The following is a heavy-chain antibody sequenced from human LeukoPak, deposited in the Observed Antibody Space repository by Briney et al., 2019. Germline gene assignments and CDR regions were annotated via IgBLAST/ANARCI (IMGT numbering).Heavy chain of an antibody. CDR1: EFTFSTYN. D-gene: IGHD3-9*01. V-gene: IGHV3-33*08. Sequence: GGSLRLSCAASEFTFSTYNMHWVRQAPGKGLEWVTFIWYDASNKYYAESVKGRFTISRDNSRNTVFLQMNSLRAEDTAIYYCATDISTHYFGSWGQGTLVTVSS. CDR3: ATDISTHYFGS. CDR2: IWYDASNK. J-gene: IGHJ4*02.